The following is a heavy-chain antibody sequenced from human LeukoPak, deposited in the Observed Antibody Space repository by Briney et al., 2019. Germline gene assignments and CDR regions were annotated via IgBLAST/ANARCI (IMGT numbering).Heavy chain of an antibody. CDR1: GFTFNSYA. Sequence: GGSQRLSCAASGFTFNSYAMSWVRQAPGKGLEWVSAISGSGGSTYYTDSVKGRFTISRDNAKNSLYLQMNSLRAEDAAVYYCARDRGGYYDFDYWGQGILVTVSS. V-gene: IGHV3-23*01. CDR2: ISGSGGST. CDR3: ARDRGGYYDFDY. D-gene: IGHD2-21*02. J-gene: IGHJ4*02.